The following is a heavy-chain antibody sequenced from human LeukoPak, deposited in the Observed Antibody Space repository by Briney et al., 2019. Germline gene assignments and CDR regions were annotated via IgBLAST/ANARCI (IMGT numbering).Heavy chain of an antibody. CDR3: ARAETIVEMATIDRFDP. CDR2: IYHSGST. D-gene: IGHD5-24*01. J-gene: IGHJ5*02. Sequence: SETLSLTCAVSGGSISSSNWWSWVRQPPGKGLEWIGEIYHSGSTNYNPSLKSRVTISVDKSKNQFSLKLSSVTAADTAVYYCARAETIVEMATIDRFDPWGQGTLVTVSS. CDR1: GGSISSSNW. V-gene: IGHV4-4*02.